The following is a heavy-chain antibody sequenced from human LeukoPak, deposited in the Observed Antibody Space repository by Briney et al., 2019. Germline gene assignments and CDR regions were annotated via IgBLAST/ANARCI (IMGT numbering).Heavy chain of an antibody. D-gene: IGHD4-17*01. CDR3: ARILSGDPTPTDN. J-gene: IGHJ4*02. Sequence: GGSLRLSCAASGFTFSSYSMNWVRQAPGKGLEWVSSLSSSSSYIYYADSVKGRFTISRDNAKNSLYLQMNSLRAEDTAVYYCARILSGDPTPTDNWGQGNLVTVSS. CDR1: GFTFSSYS. V-gene: IGHV3-21*01. CDR2: LSSSSSYI.